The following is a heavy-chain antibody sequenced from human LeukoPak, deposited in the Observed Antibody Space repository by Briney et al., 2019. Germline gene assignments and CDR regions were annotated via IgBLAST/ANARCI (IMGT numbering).Heavy chain of an antibody. CDR1: GGSISGYY. V-gene: IGHV4-4*07. J-gene: IGHJ4*02. Sequence: PSETLSLTCTVSGGSISGYYWSWIRQPAGQGLEWIGRIYTSGSTNYNPSLKSRVTMSVDTSKNQFSLKLSSVPAPDTAVYYCASAPSHYYDSSGSPQLFDYWGQGTLVTVSS. D-gene: IGHD3-22*01. CDR3: ASAPSHYYDSSGSPQLFDY. CDR2: IYTSGST.